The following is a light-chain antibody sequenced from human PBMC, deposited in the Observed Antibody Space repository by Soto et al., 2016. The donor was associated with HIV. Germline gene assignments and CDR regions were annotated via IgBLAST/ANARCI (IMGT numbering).Light chain of an antibody. CDR2: KVS. Sequence: DVVMTQSPLSLPVTLGQPASISCRSSQSLVHSDGNTYLNWFQQRPGQSPRRLIYKVSNRDSGVPDRFSGSGSGTDFTRKISRVEAEDVAIYYCMQGTHWPPITFGQGTRMEIK. CDR3: MQGTHWPPIT. V-gene: IGKV2-30*02. CDR1: QSLVHSDGNTY. J-gene: IGKJ5*01.